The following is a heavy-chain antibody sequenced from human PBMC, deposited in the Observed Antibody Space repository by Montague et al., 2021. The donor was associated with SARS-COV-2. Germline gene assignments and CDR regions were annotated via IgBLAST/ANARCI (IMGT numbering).Heavy chain of an antibody. CDR3: ASHGKTGIAMIEVVIGYFDD. V-gene: IGHV4-39*01. J-gene: IGHJ4*02. CDR1: GGSISGSCYY. CDR2: IYYSGST. Sequence: SETLSLTCTVSGGSISGSCYYWGWLRQPPGKGLEWLGSIYYSGSTCYNPSLKSRVSISVDTSKNQLSLKLSSVTAADTAVYYCASHGKTGIAMIEVVIGYFDDWGQGTLVTVSS. D-gene: IGHD3-22*01.